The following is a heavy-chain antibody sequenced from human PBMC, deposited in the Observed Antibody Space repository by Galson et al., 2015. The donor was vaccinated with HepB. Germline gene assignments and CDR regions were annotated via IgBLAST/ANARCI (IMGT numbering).Heavy chain of an antibody. CDR3: ANTVLYYYDSSGYTDATDI. V-gene: IGHV3-66*01. CDR1: GFTVSGNY. Sequence: SLRLSCAASGFTVSGNYMSWVRQAPGKGLEWVSVIYSGGSSYYADSVKGSLTISSDNSKNTLYLQMNSLRVEYTVVYYFANTVLYYYDSSGYTDATDIWGQGTMVTVSS. D-gene: IGHD3-22*01. J-gene: IGHJ3*02. CDR2: IYSGGSS.